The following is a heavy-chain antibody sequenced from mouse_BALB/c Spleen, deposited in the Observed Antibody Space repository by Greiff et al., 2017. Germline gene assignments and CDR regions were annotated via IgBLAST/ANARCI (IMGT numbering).Heavy chain of an antibody. Sequence: EVKLVESGGGLVKPGGSLKLSCAASGFTFSSYTMSWVRQTPEKRLEWVATISSGGSYTYYPDSVKGLFTISRDNAKNTLYLQMSSLKSEDTAMYYCTRGPGMDYWGQGTSVTVSS. J-gene: IGHJ4*01. CDR1: GFTFSSYT. CDR2: ISSGGSYT. CDR3: TRGPGMDY. V-gene: IGHV5-6-4*01.